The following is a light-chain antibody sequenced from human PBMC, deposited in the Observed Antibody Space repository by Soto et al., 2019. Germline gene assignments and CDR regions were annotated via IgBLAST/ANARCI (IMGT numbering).Light chain of an antibody. V-gene: IGKV1-39*01. Sequence: DIQMTQSPSSLSASVGDRVTITCRASQSFNSYLNWYQQKPGKAPKLLIYAASSLQSGVPSRFSGSGSGTDFTFTISSLQPEDFATYYCQQSYSTPPTFGQGTKVEIK. J-gene: IGKJ1*01. CDR1: QSFNSY. CDR3: QQSYSTPPT. CDR2: AAS.